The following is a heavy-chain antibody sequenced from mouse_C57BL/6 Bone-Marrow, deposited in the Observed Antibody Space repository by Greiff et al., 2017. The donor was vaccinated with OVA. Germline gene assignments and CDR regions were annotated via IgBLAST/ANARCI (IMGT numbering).Heavy chain of an antibody. Sequence: VQLQQSGAELVRPGTSVKMSCKASGYTFTNYWIGWAKQRPGHGLEWIGDIYPGGGYTNYNEKFKGKATLTADKSSSTAYMQFSSLTSEDSAIYYCARGCSYAMDYWGQGTSVTVSS. CDR1: GYTFTNYW. V-gene: IGHV1-63*01. CDR2: IYPGGGYT. J-gene: IGHJ4*01. CDR3: ARGCSYAMDY.